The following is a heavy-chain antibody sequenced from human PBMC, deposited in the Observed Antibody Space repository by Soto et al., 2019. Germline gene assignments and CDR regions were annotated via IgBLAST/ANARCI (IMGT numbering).Heavy chain of an antibody. CDR3: ARGWYYYDSSGYAFDY. CDR1: GDTFSSYA. CDR2: IIPIFGTA. J-gene: IGHJ4*02. D-gene: IGHD3-22*01. V-gene: IGHV1-69*06. Sequence: SVKVSCKASGDTFSSYAISWVRQAPGQGLEWMGGIIPIFGTANYAQKFKGRVTITADKSTSTAYMELISLRSEDTAMYYCARGWYYYDSSGYAFDYWGQGTQVTVS.